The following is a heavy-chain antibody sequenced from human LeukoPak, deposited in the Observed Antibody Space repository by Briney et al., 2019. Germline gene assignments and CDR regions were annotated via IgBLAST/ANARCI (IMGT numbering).Heavy chain of an antibody. Sequence: GGSLRLSCAVSGFTFSDYYMNWVRQAPGKGLEWVSSISSSSSYIYYADSVKGRFTISRDNAKNSLYLQMNSLRAEDTAVYYCARDPTTLVVVAATEYWFDPWGQGTLVTVSS. J-gene: IGHJ5*02. CDR2: ISSSSSYI. V-gene: IGHV3-21*01. CDR1: GFTFSDYY. CDR3: ARDPTTLVVVAATEYWFDP. D-gene: IGHD2-15*01.